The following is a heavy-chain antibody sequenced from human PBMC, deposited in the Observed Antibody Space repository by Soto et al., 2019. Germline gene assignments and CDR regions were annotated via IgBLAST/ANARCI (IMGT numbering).Heavy chain of an antibody. V-gene: IGHV4-59*01. J-gene: IGHJ4*02. CDR1: GGSISSYY. D-gene: IGHD1-26*01. CDR3: ARCVGATTFDLWDFDY. CDR2: IYYSGST. Sequence: SETLSLTCTVSGGSISSYYWSWIRQPPGKGLEWIGYIYYSGSTNYNPSLKSRVTISVDTSKNQFSLKLSSVTAADPAVYYCARCVGATTFDLWDFDYWGQGTLVTVSS.